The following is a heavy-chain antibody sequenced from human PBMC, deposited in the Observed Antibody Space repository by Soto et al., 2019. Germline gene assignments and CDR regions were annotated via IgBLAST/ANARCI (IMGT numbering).Heavy chain of an antibody. D-gene: IGHD6-13*01. Sequence: GGSLRLSCAASGFTFSSYEMNWVRQAPGKGLEWVSYISSSGSTIYYADSVKGRFTISRDNAKNSLYLQMNSLRAEDTAVYYCARDSSSWYNWFDPWGKGTLVTASS. V-gene: IGHV3-48*03. J-gene: IGHJ5*02. CDR1: GFTFSSYE. CDR2: ISSSGSTI. CDR3: ARDSSSWYNWFDP.